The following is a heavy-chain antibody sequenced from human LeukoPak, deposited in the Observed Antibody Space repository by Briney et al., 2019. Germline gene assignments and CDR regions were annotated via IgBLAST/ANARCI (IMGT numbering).Heavy chain of an antibody. Sequence: PETLSLTCTVSGGSTTGDYWNWIRQPPGEGLEWVGYVHSNGRTTSSPSVRSRLSRPVEASKHEFSWRGNSVVAAATAVSYGAEWGGEPHLPFDYWGQGILVSASS. CDR1: GGSTTGDY. CDR2: VHSNGRT. V-gene: IGHV4-59*03. J-gene: IGHJ4*02. D-gene: IGHD3-16*01. CDR3: AEWGGEPHLPFDY.